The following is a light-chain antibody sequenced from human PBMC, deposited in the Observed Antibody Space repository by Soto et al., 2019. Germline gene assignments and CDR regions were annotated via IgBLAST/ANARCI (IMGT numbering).Light chain of an antibody. CDR2: GAS. CDR3: QQYASSALIT. CDR1: QSVSNK. Sequence: EIVMTQSPATLSVSPGERATLSCRASQSVSNKLAWYQQKPGQAPRLLIYGASTRATGIPDRFSGSGSGTDFTLTISRLEPEDFAVYYCQQYASSALITFGQGTRLEIK. V-gene: IGKV3-20*01. J-gene: IGKJ5*01.